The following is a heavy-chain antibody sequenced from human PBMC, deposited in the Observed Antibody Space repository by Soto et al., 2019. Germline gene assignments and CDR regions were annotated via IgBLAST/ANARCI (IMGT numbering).Heavy chain of an antibody. CDR2: IIPIFGTA. D-gene: IGHD3-16*01. J-gene: IGHJ4*02. V-gene: IGHV1-69*05. CDR3: ARKEELWDVSGLDY. Sequence: GASVKVSCKASGGTFSSYAISWVRQAPGQGLEWMGGIIPIFGTANYAQKFQGRVTIIRDTSARIAYMELSSLRSEDTAVYYCARKEELWDVSGLDYWGQGTLVTVSS. CDR1: GGTFSSYA.